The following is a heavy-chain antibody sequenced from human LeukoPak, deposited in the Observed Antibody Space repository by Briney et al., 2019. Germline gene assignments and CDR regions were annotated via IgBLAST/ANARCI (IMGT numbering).Heavy chain of an antibody. V-gene: IGHV3-66*02. J-gene: IGHJ4*02. D-gene: IGHD3-22*01. CDR1: GITVSYNY. Sequence: GGSLRLSCAASGITVSYNYMSWVRQAPGKGLEWVSLVYSGGSTYYADSVKGRFTFSRDDSENTLFLQMNSLRPDDTGVYYCAKLDTGGYYFDYWGQGTLVTVSS. CDR2: VYSGGST. CDR3: AKLDTGGYYFDY.